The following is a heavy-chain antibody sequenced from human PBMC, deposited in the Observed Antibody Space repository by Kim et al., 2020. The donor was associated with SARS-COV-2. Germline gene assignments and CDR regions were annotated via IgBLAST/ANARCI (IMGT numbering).Heavy chain of an antibody. D-gene: IGHD3-10*01. CDR1: GGSFSGYY. J-gene: IGHJ4*02. CDR3: ARGFRYYYGSGSYNY. V-gene: IGHV4-34*01. CDR2: INHSGST. Sequence: SETLSLTCAVYGGSFSGYYWSWIRQPPGKGLEWIGEINHSGSTNYNPSLKSRVTISVDTSKNQFSLKLSSVTAADTAVYYCARGFRYYYGSGSYNYWGQGTLVTVSS.